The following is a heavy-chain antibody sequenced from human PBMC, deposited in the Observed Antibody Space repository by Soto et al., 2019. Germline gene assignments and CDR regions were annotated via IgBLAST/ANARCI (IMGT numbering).Heavy chain of an antibody. J-gene: IGHJ4*02. CDR2: ITPIFGVT. Sequence: QGQLVQSGAEVRKTGSSVKVSCRASVLTFTTHDFSWVRQAPGQGLEWLGGITPIFGVTKYAQKFQTSVTITADESTSTVYMELSSLKSDDTAVYYCARDQFRHGSGSYYVTGWDHWGQGSLVTVSS. V-gene: IGHV1-69*01. CDR1: VLTFTTHD. CDR3: ARDQFRHGSGSYYVTGWDH. D-gene: IGHD3-10*01.